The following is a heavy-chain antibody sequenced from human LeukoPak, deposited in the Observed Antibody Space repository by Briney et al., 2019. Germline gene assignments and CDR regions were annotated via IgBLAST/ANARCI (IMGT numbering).Heavy chain of an antibody. J-gene: IGHJ4*02. V-gene: IGHV3-21*01. CDR3: ARDFGLQLVQTVAFDY. CDR1: GFTFSSYS. D-gene: IGHD5-24*01. Sequence: GGSLRLPCAASGFTFSSYSMNWVRQAPGKGLEWVSSISSSSSYIYYADSVKGRFAISRDNAKNSLYLQMNSLRAEDTAVYYCARDFGLQLVQTVAFDYWGQGTLVTVSS. CDR2: ISSSSSYI.